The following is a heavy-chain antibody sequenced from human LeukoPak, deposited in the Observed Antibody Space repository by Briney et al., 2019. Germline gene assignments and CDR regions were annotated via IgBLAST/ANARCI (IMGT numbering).Heavy chain of an antibody. CDR3: AKDGTGSGYDFDAFDI. CDR1: ELTFSNFA. CDR2: ISPSADST. Sequence: SGGSLRLSCAASELTFSNFAMSWVRQAPGKGLEWVSAISPSADSTSYADSVKGRFTISRDNSKNTVYLQMNSLRAEDTAVYYCAKDGTGSGYDFDAFDIWGQGTMVTVSS. V-gene: IGHV3-23*01. D-gene: IGHD5-12*01. J-gene: IGHJ3*02.